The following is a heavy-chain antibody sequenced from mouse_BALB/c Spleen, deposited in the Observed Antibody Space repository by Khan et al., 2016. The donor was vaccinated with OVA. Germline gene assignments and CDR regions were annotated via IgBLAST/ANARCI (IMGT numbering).Heavy chain of an antibody. CDR3: ARRGAARATCDYFDY. CDR1: GYTFTNYW. V-gene: IGHV1-63*02. D-gene: IGHD3-1*01. J-gene: IGHJ2*01. CDR2: IYTGGGYT. Sequence: QVQLKQSGAELVRPGTSVKMSCKAAGYTFTNYWIGWVKQRPGHGLEWIGGIYTGGGYTNYTEKFKGQATLTADTSSSTAYMQVSSLTSEDSAIYYCARRGAARATCDYFDYWGQGTTVTVSA.